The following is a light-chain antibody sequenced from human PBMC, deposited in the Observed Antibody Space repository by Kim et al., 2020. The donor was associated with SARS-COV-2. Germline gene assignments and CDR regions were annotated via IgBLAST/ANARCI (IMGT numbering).Light chain of an antibody. Sequence: APRGGATLSCRARQSVSSSYLAWYQQKPGQAPRLLIYGASSRATGIPDRFSGSGSGTDFTLTISRLEPEDFAVYYCQQYGSSPRTFGQGTKVDIK. V-gene: IGKV3-20*01. J-gene: IGKJ1*01. CDR1: QSVSSSY. CDR3: QQYGSSPRT. CDR2: GAS.